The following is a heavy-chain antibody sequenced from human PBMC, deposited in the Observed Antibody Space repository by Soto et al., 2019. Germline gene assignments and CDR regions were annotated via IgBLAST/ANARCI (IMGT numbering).Heavy chain of an antibody. Sequence: QVQLVQSGPEVKKPGASVKVSCKGSGYTFSNYGVTWVRRAPGQGLERLGWVSAYNRNTDYAQKFEDRATMTIDTSTNTAYLELRALTPDDTAVYYCARERRWEPLLYWGQGTL. V-gene: IGHV1-18*01. CDR2: VSAYNRNT. D-gene: IGHD1-26*01. CDR3: ARERRWEPLLY. CDR1: GYTFSNYG. J-gene: IGHJ4*02.